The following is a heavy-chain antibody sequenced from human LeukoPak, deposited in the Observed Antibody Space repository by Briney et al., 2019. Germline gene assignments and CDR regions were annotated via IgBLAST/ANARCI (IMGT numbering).Heavy chain of an antibody. V-gene: IGHV3-7*01. CDR3: ARGRGIAL. CDR1: GFTFDSYW. D-gene: IGHD6-13*01. CDR2: MVDEGNKK. Sequence: PGESLRLSCAASGFTFDSYWTNWVRQAPGKGLEWVGNMVDEGNKKNYVDSVKGRFTISRDNVKSLLYLKMNSLRVEDTAVYYCARGRGIALWGQGTLVTVSS. J-gene: IGHJ4*02.